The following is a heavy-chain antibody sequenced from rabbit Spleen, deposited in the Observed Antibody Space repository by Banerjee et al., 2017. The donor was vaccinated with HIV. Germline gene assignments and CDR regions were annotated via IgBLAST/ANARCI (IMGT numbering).Heavy chain of an antibody. CDR1: GFDFSSYG. CDR2: IDPVFGIT. D-gene: IGHD4-1*01. V-gene: IGHV1S47*01. J-gene: IGHJ4*01. Sequence: QEQLVESGGGLVQPGGSLKLSCKASGFDFSSYGVSWVRQAPGKGLEWIGYIDPVFGITYFANWVNGRFTISSHNAQNTLFLQLNSLTAADTATYFCVREVAARFKLWGQGTLVHRL. CDR3: VREVAARFKL.